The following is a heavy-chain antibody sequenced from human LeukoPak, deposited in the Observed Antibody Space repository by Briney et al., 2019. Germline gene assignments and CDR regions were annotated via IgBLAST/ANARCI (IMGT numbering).Heavy chain of an antibody. V-gene: IGHV1-69*05. CDR1: GYTLTSYG. J-gene: IGHJ4*02. CDR3: ALKRNGYSSFDY. CDR2: IYPIFSTA. D-gene: IGHD5-24*01. Sequence: GAPVKVSCKASGYTLTSYGISWARQAPGQGLEWMGGIYPIFSTANNAQKFQGRVTITTDESTSTAYMELSRLRSEDTALYYCALKRNGYSSFDYWGQGTLVTVSS.